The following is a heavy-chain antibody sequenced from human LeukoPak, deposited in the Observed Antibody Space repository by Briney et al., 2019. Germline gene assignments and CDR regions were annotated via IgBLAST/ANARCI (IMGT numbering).Heavy chain of an antibody. D-gene: IGHD2-2*01. CDR2: IIPILGIA. CDR1: GGTFSSYA. CDR3: ARSSSPPAGWFDP. Sequence: GASVKVSCKASGGTFSSYAISWVRQAPGQGLEWMGRIIPILGIANYAQKFQGRVTITADKSTSTAYMELSSLRSEDTAVYYCARSSSPPAGWFDPWGQGTLVTVSS. V-gene: IGHV1-69*04. J-gene: IGHJ5*02.